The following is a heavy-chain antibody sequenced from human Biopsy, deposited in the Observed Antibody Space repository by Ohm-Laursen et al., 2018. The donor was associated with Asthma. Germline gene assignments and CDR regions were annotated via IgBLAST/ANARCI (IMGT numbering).Heavy chain of an antibody. J-gene: IGHJ4*02. V-gene: IGHV3-53*01. D-gene: IGHD6-19*01. CDR1: GFAVSRDH. CDR2: IYSGGTS. Sequence: SLRLSCAAPGFAVSRDHMFWVRQAPGKGLEWVSVIYSGGTSHTADSVRGRFTISRGYSKNTLYLQMHSLRAEDTAVYYCARDSYSSGLYDDFESWGQGTLVTVSS. CDR3: ARDSYSSGLYDDFES.